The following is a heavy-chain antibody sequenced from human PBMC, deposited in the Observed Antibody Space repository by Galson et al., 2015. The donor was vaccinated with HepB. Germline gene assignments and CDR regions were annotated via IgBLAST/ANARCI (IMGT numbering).Heavy chain of an antibody. CDR3: ARETYYYDSSGSMNAFDI. CDR1: GYTFTSYY. Sequence: SVKVSCKASGYTFTSYYMHWVRQAPGQGLEWMGIINPSGGSTSYAQKFQGRVTMTRDTSTSTVYMELSSLRSEDTAVYYCARETYYYDSSGSMNAFDIWGQGTMVTVSS. D-gene: IGHD3-22*01. J-gene: IGHJ3*02. CDR2: INPSGGST. V-gene: IGHV1-46*01.